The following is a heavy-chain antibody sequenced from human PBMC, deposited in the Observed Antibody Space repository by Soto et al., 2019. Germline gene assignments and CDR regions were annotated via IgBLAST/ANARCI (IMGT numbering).Heavy chain of an antibody. CDR1: GFSLTRGVA. CDR3: ARGKGFSPFDY. V-gene: IGHV2-5*02. Sequence: ESGPTLVNPTQTLTLTCTFSGFSLTRGVAVGWIRQPPGKALEWLALIYWDDDKRYSPSLKSRLTITKDTSKNQVVLTMTNMDPVDTATYYCARGKGFSPFDYWGQGTLVTVSS. J-gene: IGHJ4*02. D-gene: IGHD3-10*01. CDR2: IYWDDDK.